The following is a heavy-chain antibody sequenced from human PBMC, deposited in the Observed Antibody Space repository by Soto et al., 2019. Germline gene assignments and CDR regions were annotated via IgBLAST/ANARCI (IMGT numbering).Heavy chain of an antibody. Sequence: SGPTLVNPTHTLTLTCTFSGLSLNTYAVGVGWIRQPPGKALEWLALIYGNDESRYSPSLRNRLTIDKDTSKNQVVLTMTNMDPVDTGTYYCAHLYDFRSGHLDYFDYWGQGILVTVSS. J-gene: IGHJ4*02. D-gene: IGHD3-3*01. CDR3: AHLYDFRSGHLDYFDY. CDR1: GLSLNTYAVG. V-gene: IGHV2-5*01. CDR2: IYGNDES.